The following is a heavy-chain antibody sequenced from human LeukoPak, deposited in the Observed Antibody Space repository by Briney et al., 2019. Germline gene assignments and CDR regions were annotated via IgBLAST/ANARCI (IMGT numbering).Heavy chain of an antibody. CDR3: ARGSVPFGVLNNWFDP. V-gene: IGHV1-69*05. CDR1: GGTFSSYA. Sequence: SVKVSCKASGGTFSSYAISWVRQAPGQGLEWMGGIIPIFGTANYAQKFQGRVTITTDESTSTAYMELSSLRSEDTAVYYCARGSVPFGVLNNWFDPWGQGTLVNVSS. D-gene: IGHD3-3*01. CDR2: IIPIFGTA. J-gene: IGHJ5*02.